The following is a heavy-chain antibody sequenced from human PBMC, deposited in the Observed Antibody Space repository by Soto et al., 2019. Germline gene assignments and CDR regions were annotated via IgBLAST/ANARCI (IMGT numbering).Heavy chain of an antibody. CDR3: TTDFAVIYDILTGYISTGH. Sequence: EVQLVESGGGLVKPGGSLRLSCAASGFTFSNAWMNWVRQAPGKGLEWVGRIKSKTDGGTTDYAAPVKGRFTISRDDSKNTLYLQMNSLKTEDTAVYYCTTDFAVIYDILTGYISTGHWGQGTLVTVSS. D-gene: IGHD3-9*01. CDR2: IKSKTDGGTT. V-gene: IGHV3-15*07. J-gene: IGHJ4*02. CDR1: GFTFSNAW.